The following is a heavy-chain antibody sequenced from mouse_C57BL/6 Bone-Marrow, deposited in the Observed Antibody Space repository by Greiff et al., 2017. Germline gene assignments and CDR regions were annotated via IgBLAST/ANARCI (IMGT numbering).Heavy chain of an antibody. D-gene: IGHD1-1*01. J-gene: IGHJ1*03. V-gene: IGHV5-9*01. CDR3: SRQVTTVLATKYFDV. CDR1: GFTFSSYT. Sequence: DVMLVESGGGLVKPGGSLKLSCAASGFTFSSYTMSWVRQTPEKRLQWVAAISGGGGNTYYPASVKGRFTISRDNDKNILYLQMSMLRSEDTALYYCSRQVTTVLATKYFDVWGTGTTVTVSS. CDR2: ISGGGGNT.